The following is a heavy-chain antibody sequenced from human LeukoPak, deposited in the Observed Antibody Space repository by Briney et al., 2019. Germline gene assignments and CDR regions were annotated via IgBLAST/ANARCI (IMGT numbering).Heavy chain of an antibody. CDR1: GFTFSSYA. Sequence: GSLRLSCAASGFTFSSYAMSWVHKAPGKGLEWVSAISGIGGSTYYADSVKGRFTISRDNSKNTLYLQMNSLRAEDTAVYYCAKDAITMVRGVIRGGYFDYWGQGTLVTVSS. J-gene: IGHJ4*02. CDR3: AKDAITMVRGVIRGGYFDY. D-gene: IGHD3-10*01. V-gene: IGHV3-23*01. CDR2: ISGIGGST.